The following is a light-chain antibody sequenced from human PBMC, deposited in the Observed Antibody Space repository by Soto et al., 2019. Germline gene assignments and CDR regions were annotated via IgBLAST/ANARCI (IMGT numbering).Light chain of an antibody. CDR3: HEYYTPPQT. CDR1: QRVLDNSTNKSY. V-gene: IGKV4-1*01. J-gene: IGKJ2*01. Sequence: VLTQSPSSLAVSLGERATVNCRSSQRVLDNSTNKSYLAWYQKKPGHPPKLLVHWASVREAGVPDRFRGGGSGTDCTLTISSLQAEDLAVEYCHEYYTPPQTFGQGTKL. CDR2: WAS.